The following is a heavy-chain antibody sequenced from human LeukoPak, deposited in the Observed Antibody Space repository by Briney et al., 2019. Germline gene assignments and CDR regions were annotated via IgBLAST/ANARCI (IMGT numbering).Heavy chain of an antibody. CDR2: IYYTGGT. D-gene: IGHD3-22*01. CDR1: GGSISSYF. CDR3: ARHDSSGYHQDY. Sequence: PSETLSLTCTVSGGSISSYFWSWIRQPPEKGLEWIGYIYYTGGTNYNPSLKSRVTISVDTSKNHFSLKLSSVTAADTAVYYCARHDSSGYHQDYWGQGTLVTVSS. V-gene: IGHV4-59*08. J-gene: IGHJ4*02.